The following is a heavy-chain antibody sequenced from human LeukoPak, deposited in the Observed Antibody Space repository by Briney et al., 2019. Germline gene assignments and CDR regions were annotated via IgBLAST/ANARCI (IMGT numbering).Heavy chain of an antibody. CDR1: GFTFSSYA. CDR3: AKSSGPGGYYYYGMDV. V-gene: IGHV3-64*01. Sequence: GGSLRLSCAASGFTFSSYAMHWVRQAPGKGLEYVSAISSNGGTTYYANSVKGRFTISRDNSKNTLYLQMNSLRAEDTAVYYCAKSSGPGGYYYYGMDVWGQGTTVTVSS. J-gene: IGHJ6*02. CDR2: ISSNGGTT. D-gene: IGHD3-22*01.